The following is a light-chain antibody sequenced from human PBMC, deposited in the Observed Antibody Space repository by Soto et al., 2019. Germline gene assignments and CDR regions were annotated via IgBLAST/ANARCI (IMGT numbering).Light chain of an antibody. CDR3: QHYNNWPALYT. V-gene: IGKV3-15*01. CDR2: GAS. J-gene: IGKJ2*01. Sequence: EIVMTQSPATLSVSPGERATLSCRASQSVSSNLAWYQQKPGQAPRLLIYGASTRATGIPARFSGSGSGTEFTRTISSLQSEDFAVYYCQHYNNWPALYTFGQGTKLEIK. CDR1: QSVSSN.